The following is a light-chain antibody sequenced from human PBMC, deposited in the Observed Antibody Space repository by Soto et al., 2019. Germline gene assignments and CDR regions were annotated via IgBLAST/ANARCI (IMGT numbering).Light chain of an antibody. V-gene: IGKV3-20*01. CDR1: QSVSSAY. J-gene: IGKJ1*01. CDR2: NVS. CDR3: QQYGASPET. Sequence: EIVLTQSPGTLSLSPGERATLSCRASQSVSSAYLAWYQQKPVQPPRLLIYNVSRRATGITDRFSGSGSGKDFTLTVSRLEPEDFAVYYCQQYGASPETFGQGTKVEIK.